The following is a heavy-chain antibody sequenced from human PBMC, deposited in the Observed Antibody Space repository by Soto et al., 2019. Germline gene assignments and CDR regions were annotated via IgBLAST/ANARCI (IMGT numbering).Heavy chain of an antibody. D-gene: IGHD3-10*01. Sequence: QLQLQESGPGLVKPSETLSLTCTVSGGSISSSSYYWGWIRQPPGKGLEWIGSIYYSGSTYYNPSLKSRVTISVDTSKHQFSLKLSSVTAADTAVYYCAILRLRYYGSGLRTYYFDYWGQGTLVTVSS. CDR3: AILRLRYYGSGLRTYYFDY. J-gene: IGHJ4*02. V-gene: IGHV4-39*01. CDR1: GGSISSSSYY. CDR2: IYYSGST.